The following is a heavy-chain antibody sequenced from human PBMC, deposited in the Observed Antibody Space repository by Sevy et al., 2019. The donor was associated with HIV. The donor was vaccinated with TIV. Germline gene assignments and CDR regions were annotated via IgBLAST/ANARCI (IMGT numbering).Heavy chain of an antibody. V-gene: IGHV3-23*01. CDR1: GFTFSNYA. CDR3: ATVERGYIYGIFDY. J-gene: IGHJ4*02. D-gene: IGHD5-18*01. Sequence: GGSLRLSCAASGFTFSNYAMSWVRQAPGEGLEWVSTISGSGGSTYYADSVKGRLTISMDNSKNTLNLQMNSLRAEDTAVYYCATVERGYIYGIFDYWGQGTLVTVSS. CDR2: ISGSGGST.